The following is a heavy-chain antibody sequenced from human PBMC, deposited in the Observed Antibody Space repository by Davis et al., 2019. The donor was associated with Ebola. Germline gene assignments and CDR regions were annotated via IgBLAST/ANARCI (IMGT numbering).Heavy chain of an antibody. CDR2: ISGSGGST. CDR3: ARMTTVVTRGYFDY. V-gene: IGHV3-23*01. J-gene: IGHJ4*02. D-gene: IGHD4-23*01. Sequence: GGSLRLSCAASGFTFSSYAMSWVRQAPGKGLEWVSAISGSGGSTYYADSVKGRFTISRDNSKNTLYLQMNSLRAEDTAVYYCARMTTVVTRGYFDYWGQGTLVTVSS. CDR1: GFTFSSYA.